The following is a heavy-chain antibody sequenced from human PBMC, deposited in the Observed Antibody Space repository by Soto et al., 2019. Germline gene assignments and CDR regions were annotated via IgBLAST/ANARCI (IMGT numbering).Heavy chain of an antibody. CDR1: GFTFSSYW. J-gene: IGHJ4*02. V-gene: IGHV3-7*01. CDR2: IKQDGSEK. Sequence: GGSLRLSCAASGFTFSSYWMSWVRQAPGKGLEWVANIKQDGSEKYYVDSVKGRFTISRDNAKNSLYLQMNSLRAEDTAVYYCARDRSRYYYGSGSQYWGQGTLVTVSS. CDR3: ARDRSRYYYGSGSQY. D-gene: IGHD3-10*01.